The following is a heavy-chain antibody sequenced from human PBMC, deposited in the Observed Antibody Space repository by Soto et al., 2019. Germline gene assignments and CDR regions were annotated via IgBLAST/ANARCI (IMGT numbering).Heavy chain of an antibody. Sequence: PSETLSLTCTVSGGSISSGGYFWSWVRQPPGKGLEWIGYIYYSGSTYYNPSLKSRVTISVDTSKNQFSLKLSSVTAADAAVYYCARAHPIFGVVSPIYNLLGNWFDPWGQGTLVTVSS. V-gene: IGHV4-31*03. CDR3: ARAHPIFGVVSPIYNLLGNWFDP. J-gene: IGHJ5*02. D-gene: IGHD3-3*01. CDR1: GGSISSGGYF. CDR2: IYYSGST.